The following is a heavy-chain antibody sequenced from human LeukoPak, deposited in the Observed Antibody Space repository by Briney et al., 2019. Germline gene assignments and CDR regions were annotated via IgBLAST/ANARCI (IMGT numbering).Heavy chain of an antibody. CDR3: AREAVGIAVAGTPLYYYGMDV. Sequence: GGSLRLSCAASGFTVSSNYMSWVRQAPGKGLEWVSVIYSGGSTYYADSVKGRFTISRDNSKNTLYLQMNSLRAEDTAVYYCAREAVGIAVAGTPLYYYGMDVWGQGTTVTVSS. J-gene: IGHJ6*02. CDR1: GFTVSSNY. D-gene: IGHD6-19*01. V-gene: IGHV3-53*01. CDR2: IYSGGST.